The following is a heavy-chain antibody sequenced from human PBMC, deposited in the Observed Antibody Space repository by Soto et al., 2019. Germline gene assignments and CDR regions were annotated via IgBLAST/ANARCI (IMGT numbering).Heavy chain of an antibody. J-gene: IGHJ4*02. Sequence: DVQLVQSGGGLVQPGGSLRLSCVGSGFSFSDHYMDWVRQAPGKGLEWVARIRKETNGYSTQYAASVKGRFTISRDDSRNAVHIQVNSLSNDDTAVYYWAMGGRYRPFGYWGQGTLVTVSS. D-gene: IGHD3-16*01. V-gene: IGHV3-72*01. CDR1: GFSFSDHY. CDR3: AMGGRYRPFGY. CDR2: IRKETNGYST.